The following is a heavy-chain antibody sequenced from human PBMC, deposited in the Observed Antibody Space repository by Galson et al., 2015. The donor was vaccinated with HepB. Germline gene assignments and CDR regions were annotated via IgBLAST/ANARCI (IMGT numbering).Heavy chain of an antibody. V-gene: IGHV3-66*02. CDR2: IYSGGST. D-gene: IGHD4-17*01. J-gene: IGHJ6*02. Sequence: SLRLSCAASGFTVSSNYMSWVRQAPGKGLEWVSVIYSGGSTYYADSVKGRFTISRDNSKNTLYLQMNSLRAEDTAVYYCARERGDYGDYDYYYYGMDVWGQGTTVTVSS. CDR3: ARERGDYGDYDYYYYGMDV. CDR1: GFTVSSNY.